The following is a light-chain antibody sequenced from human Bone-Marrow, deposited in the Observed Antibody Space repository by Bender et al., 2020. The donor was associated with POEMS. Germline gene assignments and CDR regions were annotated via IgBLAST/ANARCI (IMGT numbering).Light chain of an antibody. Sequence: QLVLTQSPSASASLGASVKLTCTLSSGHSSYAIAWHQQQPDKGPRYLMKLNIDGSHTKGDGIPDRFSGSSSGAERYLTISSLQSEDEADYYCQTWGTGIHVVFGGGTKLTVL. CDR1: SGHSSYA. CDR3: QTWGTGIHVV. V-gene: IGLV4-69*01. J-gene: IGLJ2*01. CDR2: LNIDGSH.